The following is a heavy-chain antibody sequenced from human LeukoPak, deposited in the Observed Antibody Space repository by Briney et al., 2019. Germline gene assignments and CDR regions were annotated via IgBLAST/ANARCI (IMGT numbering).Heavy chain of an antibody. V-gene: IGHV4-59*01. Sequence: PSETLSLTCTVSGVSISSYYWSWIRQPPGKGLEWIGYIYYSGSTNYNPSLKSRVTISVDTSKNQFSLKLSSVTAADTAVYYCARRMGSGWYGGSSFDIWGQGTMVTVSS. CDR1: GVSISSYY. D-gene: IGHD6-19*01. CDR3: ARRMGSGWYGGSSFDI. J-gene: IGHJ3*02. CDR2: IYYSGST.